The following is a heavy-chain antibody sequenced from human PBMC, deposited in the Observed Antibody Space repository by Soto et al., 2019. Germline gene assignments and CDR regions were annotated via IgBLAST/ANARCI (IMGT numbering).Heavy chain of an antibody. CDR3: ARRPSADWFDS. D-gene: IGHD2-2*01. V-gene: IGHV1-18*01. CDR1: GYTFTNYG. CDR2: ISPHNGKT. Sequence: QVQLLQSGTEVKRPGASVRVSCKASGYTFTNYGITWVRQAPGQGLEWMGWISPHNGKTNYAQRVQGRVSLTADTSTSTAYMDLRSLTFDDTALYYCARRPSADWFDSWGQGTLVTVSS. J-gene: IGHJ5*01.